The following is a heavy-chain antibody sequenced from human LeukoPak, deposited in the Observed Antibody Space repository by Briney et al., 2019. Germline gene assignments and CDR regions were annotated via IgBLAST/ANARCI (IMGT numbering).Heavy chain of an antibody. CDR3: ARDGYGGVDS. CDR1: GYSISSDYY. V-gene: IGHV4-38-2*02. CDR2: IYHSGST. Sequence: SETLSLTCTVSGYSISSDYYWGWIRQPPGRGLEWIGTIYHSGSTYYNPSLKSRVTISVDTSKNQFSLKLSSVTAADTAVYYCARDGYGGVDSWGQGTLVTVSS. D-gene: IGHD3-10*01. J-gene: IGHJ4*02.